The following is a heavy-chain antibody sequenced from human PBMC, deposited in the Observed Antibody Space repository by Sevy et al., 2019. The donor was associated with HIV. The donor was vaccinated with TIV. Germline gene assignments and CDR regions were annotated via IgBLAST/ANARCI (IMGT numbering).Heavy chain of an antibody. Sequence: ASVKVSCKASGYTFTTYAMNWVRQAPGQGLEWMGWINTNTGNPTYAPGFTGRFVFSLDTSVSTAYLQISSLKAEDSAVYYRVREYQRTKFDPWGQGTLVTVSS. J-gene: IGHJ5*02. CDR2: INTNTGNP. D-gene: IGHD2-2*01. CDR1: GYTFTTYA. V-gene: IGHV7-4-1*02. CDR3: VREYQRTKFDP.